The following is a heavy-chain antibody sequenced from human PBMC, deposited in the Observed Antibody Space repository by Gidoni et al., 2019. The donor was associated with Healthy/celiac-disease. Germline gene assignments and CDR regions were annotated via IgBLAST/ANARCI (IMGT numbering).Heavy chain of an antibody. CDR3: ARDPVADLDYYYYGMDV. CDR1: GFTFRSYA. D-gene: IGHD6-19*01. CDR2: ISYDGSNK. V-gene: IGHV3-30-3*01. Sequence: QVPLVESGGGVVQPGRSLRLSCAASGFTFRSYAMHWVRQAPGKGLEWVAVISYDGSNKYYADSVKGRFTISRDNSKNTLYLQMNSLRAEDTAVYYCARDPVADLDYYYYGMDVWGQGTTVTVSS. J-gene: IGHJ6*02.